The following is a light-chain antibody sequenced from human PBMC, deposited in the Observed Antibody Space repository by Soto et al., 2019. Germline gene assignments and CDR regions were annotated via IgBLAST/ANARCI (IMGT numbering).Light chain of an antibody. J-gene: IGKJ3*01. V-gene: IGKV3-20*01. Sequence: ETVLTQSPGTLSLSPGERATLSCRASQSVSSRSLAWYQQKPGQAPRLLIYDASSRATGIPDRFSGSGSGTDFSLTISRLEPEDFAVYYCQQYERGFTFGPGTKGDIK. CDR2: DAS. CDR3: QQYERGFT. CDR1: QSVSSRS.